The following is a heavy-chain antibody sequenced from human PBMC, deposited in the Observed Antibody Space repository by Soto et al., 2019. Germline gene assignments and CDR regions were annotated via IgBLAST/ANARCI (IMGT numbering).Heavy chain of an antibody. D-gene: IGHD1-1*01. J-gene: IGHJ6*02. CDR2: IIPIFGPA. Sequence: GASVKVSCKSSGGTFSSHSINWVRQAPGQGLEWMGGIIPIFGPANFAKKFQGRVTITADESTTTAYMELSSLTSEDTAVYYCATGSFTSTGGRIGYHYNAMDVWGQGTTVTV. CDR1: GGTFSSHS. V-gene: IGHV1-69*13. CDR3: ATGSFTSTGGRIGYHYNAMDV.